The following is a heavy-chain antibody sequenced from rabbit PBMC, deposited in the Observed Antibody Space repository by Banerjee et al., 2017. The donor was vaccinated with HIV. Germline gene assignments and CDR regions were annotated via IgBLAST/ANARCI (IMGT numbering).Heavy chain of an antibody. CDR3: TREDVGHGAGGFDL. J-gene: IGHJ4*01. Sequence: QEQLEESGGDLVKPGASLTLTCTASGFSFSSSYLICWVRQAPGKGLEWIACIAAGSSGSTYYASWAKGRFTSSETSSTTVTLQMTSLTAADTATYFCTREDVGHGAGGFDLWGPGTLVTVS. CDR1: GFSFSSSYL. V-gene: IGHV1S45*01. CDR2: IAAGSSGST. D-gene: IGHD4-2*01.